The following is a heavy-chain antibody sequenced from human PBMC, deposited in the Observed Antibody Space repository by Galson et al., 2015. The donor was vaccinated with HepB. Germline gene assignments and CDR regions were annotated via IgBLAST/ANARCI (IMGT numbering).Heavy chain of an antibody. J-gene: IGHJ4*02. CDR1: GFTFNNAW. V-gene: IGHV3-15*01. CDR2: IKSKTDGGTT. CDR3: TSSTYSSSWYDY. Sequence: SLRLSCAASGFTFNNAWMSWVRQAPGKGLEWVGRIKSKTDGGTTDYAAPVKGRFTISRDDSKNTLYLQMNSLKTEDTAVYYCTSSTYSSSWYDYWGQGTLVTVSS. D-gene: IGHD6-13*01.